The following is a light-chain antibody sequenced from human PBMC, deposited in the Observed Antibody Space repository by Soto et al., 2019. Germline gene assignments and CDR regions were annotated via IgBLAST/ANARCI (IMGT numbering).Light chain of an antibody. CDR3: SSYTTSRTLV. J-gene: IGLJ2*01. CDR1: SSDIGAYRY. V-gene: IGLV2-14*01. CDR2: DVN. Sequence: QSALTQPASVSGSPGQSITISCTGTSSDIGAYRYVSWYQQPPGKAPKLIIYDVNNRPSGVSNRFSGSKSGNTASLTISGLQAENEADYYCSSYTTSRTLVFGGGTQLTAL.